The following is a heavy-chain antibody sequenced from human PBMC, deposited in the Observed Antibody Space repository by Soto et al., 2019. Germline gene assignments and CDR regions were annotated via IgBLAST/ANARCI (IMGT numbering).Heavy chain of an antibody. D-gene: IGHD2-21*01. CDR1: RYTFTGYY. CDR3: ARGEGGPRWGSIDY. Sequence: QVQLVQSGAEVKEPGASVKVSCKASRYTFTGYYMHWVRQAPGQGREWMGWINPNSGGTNYAQKFQGWVTMTRDTSISTAYMELSRLRSDDTAVYYCARGEGGPRWGSIDYWGQGTLVTVSS. CDR2: INPNSGGT. J-gene: IGHJ4*02. V-gene: IGHV1-2*04.